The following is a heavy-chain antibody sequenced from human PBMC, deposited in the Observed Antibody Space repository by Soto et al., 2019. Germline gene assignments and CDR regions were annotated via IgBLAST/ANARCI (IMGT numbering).Heavy chain of an antibody. D-gene: IGHD3-9*01. J-gene: IGHJ4*02. CDR1: GFTFSDYY. V-gene: IGHV3-11*01. CDR2: ISSSGSTI. Sequence: PVGSLRLSCAASGFTFSDYYMSWIRQAPGKGLEWVSYISSSGSTIYYADSVKGRFTISRDNAKNSLYLQMNSLRAEDTAVYYCARTAQVTYYDILTGYSLLYYFGYWGQGTLVTVSS. CDR3: ARTAQVTYYDILTGYSLLYYFGY.